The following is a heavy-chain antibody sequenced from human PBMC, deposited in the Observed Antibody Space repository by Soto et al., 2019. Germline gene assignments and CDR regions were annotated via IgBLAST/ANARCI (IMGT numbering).Heavy chain of an antibody. CDR3: ARGGVPGYCSSTSCYGYFDY. Sequence: GGSLRLSCAASGFTVSSNYMSWVRQAPGKGLEWVSVIYSGGSTYYADSVKGRFTISRHNSKNTLYLQMNSLRAEDTAVYYCARGGVPGYCSSTSCYGYFDYWGQGTLVTVSS. V-gene: IGHV3-53*04. CDR1: GFTVSSNY. J-gene: IGHJ4*02. CDR2: IYSGGST. D-gene: IGHD2-2*01.